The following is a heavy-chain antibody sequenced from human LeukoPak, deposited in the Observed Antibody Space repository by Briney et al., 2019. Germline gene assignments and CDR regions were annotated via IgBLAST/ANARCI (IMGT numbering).Heavy chain of an antibody. CDR1: GYTFTVYY. D-gene: IGHD3-3*01. CDR3: ARSDFWSGYYTTYNWFDP. Sequence: ASVKVSFKASGYTFTVYYMHWVRQAPGQGLEWMGRINPNSGGTNYAQKFQGRVTMTRDTSISTAYMELSRLRSDDTAVYYCARSDFWSGYYTTYNWFDPWGQGTLVTVSS. V-gene: IGHV1-2*06. CDR2: INPNSGGT. J-gene: IGHJ5*02.